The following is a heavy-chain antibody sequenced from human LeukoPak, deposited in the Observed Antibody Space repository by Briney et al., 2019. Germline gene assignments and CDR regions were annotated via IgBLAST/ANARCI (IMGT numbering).Heavy chain of an antibody. CDR3: ARHHSPAGSGYYPSYFDY. V-gene: IGHV3-48*01. D-gene: IGHD3-22*01. CDR1: GFTFSSYS. Sequence: GGSLRLSCAASGFTFSSYSMNWVRQAPGKGLEWVSYISSSSSTIYYADSVKGRFTISRDNSKNTLYLQMNSLRAEDTAVYYCARHHSPAGSGYYPSYFDYWGQGTLVTVSS. CDR2: ISSSSSTI. J-gene: IGHJ4*02.